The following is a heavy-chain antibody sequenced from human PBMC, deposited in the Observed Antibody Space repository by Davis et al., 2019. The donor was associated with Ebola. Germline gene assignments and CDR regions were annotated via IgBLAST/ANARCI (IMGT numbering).Heavy chain of an antibody. CDR3: ARDIVGFNWFDP. CDR1: VGSFSSYA. CDR2: ISAYNGNT. Sequence: AASVKVSCKASVGSFSSYAISWVRQAPAQGLEWMGWISAYNGNTNYAQKLQGRATMTTDTSTSTAYMELRSLRSDDTAVYSCARDIVGFNWFDPWGQGTLVTVSS. D-gene: IGHD2-15*01. V-gene: IGHV1-18*01. J-gene: IGHJ5*02.